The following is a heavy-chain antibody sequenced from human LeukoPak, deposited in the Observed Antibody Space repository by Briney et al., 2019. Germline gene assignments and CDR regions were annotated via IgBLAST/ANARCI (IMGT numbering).Heavy chain of an antibody. CDR1: EFSISDYS. D-gene: IGHD4-17*01. CDR2: ISSSSSDV. CDR3: ASLHGDYVY. V-gene: IGHV3-21*01. Sequence: SGGSLRLSCASSEFSISDYSMNWVRQAPGKGLEWVSCISSSSSDVYYADSVKGRFTISRDNAKSSLYLQMSSLRGEDTAGYYCASLHGDYVYWGQGTLVTVSS. J-gene: IGHJ4*02.